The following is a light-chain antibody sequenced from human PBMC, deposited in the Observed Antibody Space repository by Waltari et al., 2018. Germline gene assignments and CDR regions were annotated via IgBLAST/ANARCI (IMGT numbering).Light chain of an antibody. CDR2: DAS. CDR1: QSITTY. CDR3: QQRSDLPPIT. J-gene: IGKJ1*01. V-gene: IGKV3-11*01. Sequence: IVLTQSPVTLSLSPGERATLSCRASQSITTYLAWYQQKPGQAPRLLISDASYRATGIPARFSGSGSWTDFTLTISSLEPEDFAVYYCQQRSDLPPITFGQGTKVEI.